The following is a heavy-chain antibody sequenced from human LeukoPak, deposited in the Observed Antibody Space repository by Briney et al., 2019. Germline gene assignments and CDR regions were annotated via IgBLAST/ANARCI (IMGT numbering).Heavy chain of an antibody. Sequence: ASVKVSCKASGYTFTSYYMHWVRQAPGQGLEWMGIINPSGGSTSYAQKFQGRVTMTRDMSTSTVYMELSSLRSDDTAVYYCARGNYDSSDFEYLQHWGQGTLVTVSS. CDR1: GYTFTSYY. CDR3: ARGNYDSSDFEYLQH. V-gene: IGHV1-46*01. D-gene: IGHD3-22*01. J-gene: IGHJ1*01. CDR2: INPSGGST.